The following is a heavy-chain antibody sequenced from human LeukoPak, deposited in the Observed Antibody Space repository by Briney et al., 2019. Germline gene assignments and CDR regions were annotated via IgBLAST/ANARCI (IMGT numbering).Heavy chain of an antibody. CDR3: ARVRRYYYDSSGYYVY. D-gene: IGHD3-22*01. CDR2: IIPIFGTA. Sequence: SVNVSCKASGGTFSSYAISWVRQAPGQGLEWMGGIIPIFGTANYAQKFQGRVTITADESTSTAYMELSSLRSEDTAVYYCARVRRYYYDSSGYYVYWGQGTLVTVSS. V-gene: IGHV1-69*01. CDR1: GGTFSSYA. J-gene: IGHJ4*02.